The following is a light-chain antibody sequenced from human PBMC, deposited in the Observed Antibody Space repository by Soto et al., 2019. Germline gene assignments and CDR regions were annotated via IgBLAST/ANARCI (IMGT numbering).Light chain of an antibody. Sequence: EIQLTQSSSVVSASVGDRVTITCWASQDISSHLAWYQQKPGKVPRLLISAASTLQSGVPSRFSGSGAGTEFSLTISGLQPEDFATYYCQQFNSYPITFGQGTRLEIK. V-gene: IGKV1-9*01. J-gene: IGKJ5*01. CDR3: QQFNSYPIT. CDR2: AAS. CDR1: QDISSH.